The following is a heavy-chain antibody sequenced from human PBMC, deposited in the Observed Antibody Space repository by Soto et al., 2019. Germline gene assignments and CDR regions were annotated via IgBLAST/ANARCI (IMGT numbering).Heavy chain of an antibody. D-gene: IGHD4-4*01. CDR2: LSCSDSTI. Sequence: QVQLVESGGGLVKPGGSLRLSCAASGFTFSDYYMSWIRQAPGKGLEWVSYLSCSDSTIYYADSVKSRFTISRDNAKNSLYLQMNSLRYGETAVYYCARSLGMKRKTVTGVDYWGQGTLVTVAS. J-gene: IGHJ4*02. CDR3: ARSLGMKRKTVTGVDY. V-gene: IGHV3-11*01. CDR1: GFTFSDYY.